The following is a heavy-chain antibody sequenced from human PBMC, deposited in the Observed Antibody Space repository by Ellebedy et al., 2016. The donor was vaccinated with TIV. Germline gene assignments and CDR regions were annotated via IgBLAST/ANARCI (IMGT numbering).Heavy chain of an antibody. D-gene: IGHD6-13*01. J-gene: IGHJ4*02. CDR1: GYSFTSYW. Sequence: GGSLRLSXKGSGYSFTSYWIGWVRQMPGKGLEWMGIIYPGDSDTRYSPSFQGQVTISADKSISTAYLQWSSLKASDTAMYYCARRGSSSPPYFDYWGQGTLVTVSS. CDR2: IYPGDSDT. CDR3: ARRGSSSPPYFDY. V-gene: IGHV5-51*01.